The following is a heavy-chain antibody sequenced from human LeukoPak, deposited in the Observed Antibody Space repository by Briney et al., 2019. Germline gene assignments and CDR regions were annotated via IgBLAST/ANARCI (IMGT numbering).Heavy chain of an antibody. Sequence: GESLKISCKASGYSFTSYWIGWVRQMPGKGLEWMGIIYPGDSNTIYSLSFQGQVTISADKSISTAYLQWSSLQASDTAIYYCVRKSHIDGYFFDSWGQGTLVTVSS. J-gene: IGHJ4*02. CDR3: VRKSHIDGYFFDS. CDR2: IYPGDSNT. D-gene: IGHD5-24*01. V-gene: IGHV5-51*01. CDR1: GYSFTSYW.